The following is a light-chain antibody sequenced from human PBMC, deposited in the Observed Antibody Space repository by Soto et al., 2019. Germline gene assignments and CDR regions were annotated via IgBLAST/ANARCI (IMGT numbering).Light chain of an antibody. CDR3: QQSFNSPT. CDR1: HDISTY. V-gene: IGKV1-39*01. J-gene: IGKJ2*01. Sequence: DIPMTQSPSSLSASIGDRVTITCRASHDISTYLNWYQQKPGKAPNLLIYAASSLQSGVPSTFSGSGSGTDFTLTISSLQHEDFATYYCQQSFNSPTFGQGTKLEI. CDR2: AAS.